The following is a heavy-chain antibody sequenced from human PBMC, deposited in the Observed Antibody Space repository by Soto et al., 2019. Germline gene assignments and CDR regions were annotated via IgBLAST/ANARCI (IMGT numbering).Heavy chain of an antibody. CDR1: GGSFSGYY. CDR3: ARAPTSYDILTGYYDY. D-gene: IGHD3-9*01. J-gene: IGHJ4*02. V-gene: IGHV4-34*01. Sequence: SETLSLTCAVYGGSFSGYYWSWIRQPPGKGLEWIGEINHSGGTNYNPSLKSRVTISVDTSKNQFSLKLSSVTAADTAVYYCARAPTSYDILTGYYDYWGQGTLVTVSS. CDR2: INHSGGT.